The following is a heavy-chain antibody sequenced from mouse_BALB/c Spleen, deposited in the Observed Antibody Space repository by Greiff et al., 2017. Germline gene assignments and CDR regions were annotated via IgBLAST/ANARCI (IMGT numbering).Heavy chain of an antibody. V-gene: IGHV5-6-5*01. CDR2: ISSGGST. CDR1: GFTFSSYA. Sequence: DVKLVESGGGLVKPGGSLKLSCAASGFTFSSYAMSWVRQTPEKRLEWVASISSGGSTYYPDSVKGRFTISRDNARNILYLQMSSLRSEDTAMYYCAREGYYGNYGWFAYWGQGTLVTVSA. CDR3: AREGYYGNYGWFAY. D-gene: IGHD2-1*01. J-gene: IGHJ3*01.